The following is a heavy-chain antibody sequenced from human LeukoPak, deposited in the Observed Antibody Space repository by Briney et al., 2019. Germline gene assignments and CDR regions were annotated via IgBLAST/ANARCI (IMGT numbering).Heavy chain of an antibody. CDR2: ISYDGSNK. J-gene: IGHJ3*02. V-gene: IGHV3-30-3*01. CDR1: GFTFSSYA. Sequence: GRSLRLSCAASGFTFSSYAMHWVRQAPGKGLEWVAVISYDGSNKYYADSVKGRFTISRDNSKNTLYLQMNSLRAEDTAVYYCARANPLARGAFDIWGQGTMVTVSS. CDR3: ARANPLARGAFDI.